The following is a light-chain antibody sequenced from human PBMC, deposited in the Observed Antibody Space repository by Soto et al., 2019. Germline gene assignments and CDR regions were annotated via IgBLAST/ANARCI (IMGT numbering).Light chain of an antibody. Sequence: QSALTQPPSASGSPGQSVTISCTGTSSDIGGYNYVSWYQQHPGKAPKLMIYEVSKRPSGVPDRFSGSKSGNTASLTVSGLQAEDEAVYYCSSYAGSNNSVFGTGTKVTVL. V-gene: IGLV2-8*01. CDR2: EVS. CDR1: SSDIGGYNY. J-gene: IGLJ1*01. CDR3: SSYAGSNNSV.